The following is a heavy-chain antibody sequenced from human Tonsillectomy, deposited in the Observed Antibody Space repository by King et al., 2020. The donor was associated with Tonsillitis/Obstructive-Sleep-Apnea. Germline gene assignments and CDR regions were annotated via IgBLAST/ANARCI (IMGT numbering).Heavy chain of an antibody. J-gene: IGHJ3*02. CDR1: GGSISSYY. CDR3: AREGSYDFWSGYFTRDAFDI. CDR2: IYYSGST. D-gene: IGHD3-3*01. V-gene: IGHV4-59*01. Sequence: QLQESGPGLVKPSETLSLTCTVSGGSISSYYWSWIRQPPGKGLEWIGYIYYSGSTHYNPSLKSRVTISVDTSTNQFSLKLSSVTAADTAVYYCAREGSYDFWSGYFTRDAFDIWGQGTMVTVSS.